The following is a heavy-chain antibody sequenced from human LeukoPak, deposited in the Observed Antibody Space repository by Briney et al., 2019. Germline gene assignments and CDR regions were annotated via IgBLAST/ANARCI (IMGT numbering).Heavy chain of an antibody. Sequence: PGGSLRLSCAASGFTFSSYSMNWVRQAPGKGLEWVSYISSSSSTIYYADSVKGRFTISRDNAKNSLYLQMNSLRAEDTAVYYCAKLGIVGATKSDYWGQGTLVTVSS. CDR3: AKLGIVGATKSDY. D-gene: IGHD1-26*01. CDR1: GFTFSSYS. V-gene: IGHV3-48*01. J-gene: IGHJ4*02. CDR2: ISSSSSTI.